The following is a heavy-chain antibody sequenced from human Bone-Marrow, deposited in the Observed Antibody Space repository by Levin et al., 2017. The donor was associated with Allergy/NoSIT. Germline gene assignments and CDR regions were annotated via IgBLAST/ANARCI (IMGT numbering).Heavy chain of an antibody. D-gene: IGHD3-22*01. J-gene: IGHJ3*02. V-gene: IGHV4-39*07. CDR3: ARDRYYDSSGYYYSGPDAFDI. CDR2: IYYSGST. Sequence: SSETLSLTCTVSGGSISSSSYYWGWIRQPPGKGLEWIGSIYYSGSTYYNPSLKSRVTISVDTSKNQFSLKLSSVTAADTAVYYCARDRYYDSSGYYYSGPDAFDIWGQGTMVTVSS. CDR1: GGSISSSSYY.